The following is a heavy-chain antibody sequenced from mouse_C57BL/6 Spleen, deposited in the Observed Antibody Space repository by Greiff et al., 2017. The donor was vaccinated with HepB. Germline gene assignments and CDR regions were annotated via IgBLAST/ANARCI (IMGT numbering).Heavy chain of an antibody. CDR3: AGGLRQNFAY. CDR2: IYPGDGDT. Sequence: VQLQQSGPELVKPGASVKISCKASGYAFSSSWMNWVKQRPGKGLEWIGRIYPGDGDTNYNGKFKGKATLTADKSSSTAYMQLSSLTSEDSAVYCCAGGLRQNFAYWGQGTLVTVSA. CDR1: GYAFSSSW. V-gene: IGHV1-82*01. J-gene: IGHJ3*01. D-gene: IGHD1-1*01.